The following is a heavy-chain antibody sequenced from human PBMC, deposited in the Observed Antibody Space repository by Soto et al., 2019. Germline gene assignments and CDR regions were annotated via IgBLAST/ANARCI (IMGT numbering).Heavy chain of an antibody. V-gene: IGHV1-8*01. J-gene: IGHJ5*02. Sequence: GASVKVSCKASGYTFTSYDINWVRQATGQGLEWMGWMNPNSGNTGYAQRFQGRVTMTRNTSISTAYMELSSLRSEDTAVYYCARGPYYDILTGYYQGFWFDHWGQGTLVTVSS. D-gene: IGHD3-9*01. CDR3: ARGPYYDILTGYYQGFWFDH. CDR2: MNPNSGNT. CDR1: GYTFTSYD.